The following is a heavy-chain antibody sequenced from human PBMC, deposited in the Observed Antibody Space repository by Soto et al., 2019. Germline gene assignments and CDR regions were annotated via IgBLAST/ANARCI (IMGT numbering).Heavy chain of an antibody. J-gene: IGHJ6*03. CDR2: ISASGTST. Sequence: GGSLRLSCVPSGFTFSNYIMSWVRQAPGKGLEWVSGISASGTSTFYADSVKGRFTISRENSKNTLYLEMNSQRAAETALYYCARGSRPSGGGAYYLDVWGKGTTVTVSS. V-gene: IGHV3-23*01. CDR1: GFTFSNYI. CDR3: ARGSRPSGGGAYYLDV. D-gene: IGHD3-10*01.